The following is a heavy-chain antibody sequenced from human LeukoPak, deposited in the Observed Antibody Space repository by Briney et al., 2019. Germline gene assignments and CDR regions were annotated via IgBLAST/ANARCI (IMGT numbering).Heavy chain of an antibody. CDR3: ARRTDDIAAAGTSFDY. Sequence: GESLKISCKVSGYSFSTYWIGWVRQMPGKGLEWMGIIYPGDSDTRYSPSFQGQVTISADKSISTAYLQWSSLKASDTAMYYCARRTDDIAAAGTSFDYWGQGTLVTVSS. CDR2: IYPGDSDT. D-gene: IGHD6-13*01. CDR1: GYSFSTYW. J-gene: IGHJ4*02. V-gene: IGHV5-51*01.